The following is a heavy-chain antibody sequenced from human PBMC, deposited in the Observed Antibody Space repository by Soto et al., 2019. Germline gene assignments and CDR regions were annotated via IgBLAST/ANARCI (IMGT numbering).Heavy chain of an antibody. CDR1: GFTFSTYV. J-gene: IGHJ4*02. D-gene: IGHD4-4*01. CDR3: AKGDSDYYFDS. Sequence: EVKLLDSGGGLVQPGGSLRLSCAASGFTFSTYVMAWVRQAPGRGLEWVSGISASGSNGSYTDSVKGRFIISRDNSKNTLYLQMNSLRVDDTALYFCAKGDSDYYFDSLGQGTLVTVSS. CDR2: ISASGSNG. V-gene: IGHV3-23*01.